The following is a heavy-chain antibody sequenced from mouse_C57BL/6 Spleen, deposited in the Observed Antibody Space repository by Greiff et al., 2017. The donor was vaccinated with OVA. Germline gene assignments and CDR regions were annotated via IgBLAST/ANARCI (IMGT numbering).Heavy chain of an antibody. J-gene: IGHJ4*01. V-gene: IGHV1-15*01. CDR2: IDPETGGT. CDR3: TRFYDVRYAMDY. D-gene: IGHD2-12*01. Sequence: VQLKESGAELVRPGASVTLSCKASGYTFTDYEMHWVKQTPVHGLEWIGAIDPETGGTAYNQKFKGKAILTADKSSSTAYMELRSLTSEDSAVYYCTRFYDVRYAMDYWGQGTSVTVSS. CDR1: GYTFTDYE.